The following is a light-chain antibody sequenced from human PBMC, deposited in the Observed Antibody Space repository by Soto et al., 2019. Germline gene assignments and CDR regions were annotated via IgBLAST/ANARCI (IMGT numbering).Light chain of an antibody. V-gene: IGLV2-23*01. CDR3: CSYAGSSTSLYV. CDR1: SSDVGSYNL. Sequence: QSSLTQPAPVSGSPGQSITIFCPGTSSDVGSYNLVSWYQQHPGKAPKLMIYEGSKRPSGVSNRFSGSKSGNTASLTISGLQAEDEADYYCCSYAGSSTSLYVFGTGTKVTVL. J-gene: IGLJ1*01. CDR2: EGS.